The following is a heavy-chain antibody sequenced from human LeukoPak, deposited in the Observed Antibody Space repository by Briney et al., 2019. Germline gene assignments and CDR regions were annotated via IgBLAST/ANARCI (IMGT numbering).Heavy chain of an antibody. J-gene: IGHJ4*02. CDR1: GGTFSSYA. D-gene: IGHD1-7*01. Sequence: ASVKVSCKASGGTFSSYAISWVRQAPGQGLEWMGWINPNSGGTNYAQKFQGRVTMTRDTSISTAYMELSRLRSDDTAVYYCARPRRLRGDNRNYALDYWGQGTLVTVSS. CDR2: INPNSGGT. V-gene: IGHV1-2*02. CDR3: ARPRRLRGDNRNYALDY.